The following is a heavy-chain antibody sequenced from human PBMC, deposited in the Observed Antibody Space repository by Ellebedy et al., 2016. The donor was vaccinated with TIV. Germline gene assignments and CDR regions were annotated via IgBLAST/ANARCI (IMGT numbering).Heavy chain of an antibody. CDR2: ISDSGSMI. D-gene: IGHD6-19*01. CDR1: GFTFSRYA. CDR3: ARISSGRSFYGMDV. J-gene: IGHJ6*02. V-gene: IGHV3-11*01. Sequence: GGSLRLSXVASGFTFSRYAMIWIRQAPGKGLEWVSYISDSGSMIHYADSVKGRFTISRDNSKNSLYLQMNNLRAEDTAVYYCARISSGRSFYGMDVWGQGTTVTVSS.